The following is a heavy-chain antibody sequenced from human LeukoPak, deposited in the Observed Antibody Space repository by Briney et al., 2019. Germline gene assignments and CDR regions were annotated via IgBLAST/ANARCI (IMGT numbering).Heavy chain of an antibody. Sequence: GGSLRLSCAASGFTFSSFWLHWVRQAPGKGLVWVSLINSDGSSTSYADSVKGRFTISRDNAKNTLYLQMNSLRAEDTAVYYCARDRGSTEFDYWGQGTLVTVSS. J-gene: IGHJ4*02. V-gene: IGHV3-74*01. CDR3: ARDRGSTEFDY. D-gene: IGHD1-26*01. CDR2: INSDGSST. CDR1: GFTFSSFW.